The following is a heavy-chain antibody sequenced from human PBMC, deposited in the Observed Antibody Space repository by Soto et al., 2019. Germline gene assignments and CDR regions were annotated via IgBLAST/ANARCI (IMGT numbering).Heavy chain of an antibody. CDR2: VRGNGDPP. J-gene: IGHJ4*02. CDR3: VKSRGGNNFDFFD. D-gene: IGHD5-12*01. Sequence: GSLRRSGSPSWFTFSSYAMHWVRQAPGKGLEYVSGVRGNGDPPFYADSVKGRFTISRDNSKNTLYLQMSGLSADDTAVYYCVKSRGGNNFDFFDWGQGAMVTVSS. CDR1: WFTFSSYA. V-gene: IGHV3-64D*06.